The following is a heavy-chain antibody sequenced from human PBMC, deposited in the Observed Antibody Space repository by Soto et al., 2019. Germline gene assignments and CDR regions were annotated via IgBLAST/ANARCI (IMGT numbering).Heavy chain of an antibody. V-gene: IGHV4-34*01. Sequence: ASETLSLTCAVYGGSFSGYYWSWIRQPPGKGLEWIGEINHSGSTNYNPSLKSRVTISVDTSKNQFSLKLSSVTAADTAVYYCARGYRYSSSWYPGDWFDPWGQGTLVTVSS. CDR2: INHSGST. D-gene: IGHD6-13*01. CDR1: GGSFSGYY. CDR3: ARGYRYSSSWYPGDWFDP. J-gene: IGHJ5*02.